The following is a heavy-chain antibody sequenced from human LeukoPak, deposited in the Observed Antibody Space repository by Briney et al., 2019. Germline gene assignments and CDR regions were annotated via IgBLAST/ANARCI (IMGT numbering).Heavy chain of an antibody. CDR1: GFTFNNYW. CDR2: IREDGSEK. V-gene: IGHV3-7*01. J-gene: IGHJ4*02. Sequence: PGGSLRLSCVASGFTFNNYWMMWVRQAPGKGLEWVANIREDGSEKNYVDSVKGRFTISRDNAKISLYLQMNSLRVEDTAVYYCATDRKVGTWDPRFDYWGQGTLVTVSS. CDR3: ATDRKVGTWDPRFDY. D-gene: IGHD4-23*01.